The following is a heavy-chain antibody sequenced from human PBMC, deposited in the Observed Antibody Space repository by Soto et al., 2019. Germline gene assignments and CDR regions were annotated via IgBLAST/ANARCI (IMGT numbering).Heavy chain of an antibody. J-gene: IGHJ4*02. Sequence: QVQLQESGPGLVKPSETLSLTCTVSGGSVSSGSYYWSWIRQPPGKGLEWIGYIYYSGSTNYNPSLKSRVTISVDTSKNQFSLKLSSVTAADTAVYYCARGPTTVTTPIPHFDYCGQGTLVTVSS. CDR2: IYYSGST. V-gene: IGHV4-61*01. CDR1: GGSVSSGSYY. D-gene: IGHD4-17*01. CDR3: ARGPTTVTTPIPHFDY.